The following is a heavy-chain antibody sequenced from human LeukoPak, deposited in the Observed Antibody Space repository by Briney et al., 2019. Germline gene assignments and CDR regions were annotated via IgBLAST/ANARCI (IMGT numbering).Heavy chain of an antibody. CDR2: IYLGDSDT. V-gene: IGHV5-51*01. D-gene: IGHD3-3*01. CDR3: ARQGDYDFWSGYHRLFDY. Sequence: GESLKISCKGSGYSYTSYWIGWVRQMPGKGLEWMGIIYLGDSDTRYSPSFQGQVTISADKSISTAYLQWSSLKASDTAMYYCARQGDYDFWSGYHRLFDYWGQGTLVTVSS. J-gene: IGHJ4*02. CDR1: GYSYTSYW.